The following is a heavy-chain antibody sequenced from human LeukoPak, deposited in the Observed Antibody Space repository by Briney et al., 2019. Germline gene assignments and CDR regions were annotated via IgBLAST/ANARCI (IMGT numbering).Heavy chain of an antibody. CDR3: ARARGYSGYDNNY. CDR2: ISSSGDYI. J-gene: IGHJ4*02. CDR1: GFTFSSYW. D-gene: IGHD5-12*01. Sequence: GGSLRLSCAASGFTFSSYWMHWVRQAPGKGLEWVSSISSSGDYIFYSDSVKGRFTISRDNAKNALYLQMNSLRAEDTAMYYCARARGYSGYDNNYWGQGTLVTVSS. V-gene: IGHV3-21*01.